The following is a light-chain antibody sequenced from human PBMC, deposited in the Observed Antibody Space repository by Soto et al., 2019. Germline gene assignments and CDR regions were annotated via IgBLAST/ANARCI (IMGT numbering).Light chain of an antibody. J-gene: IGKJ1*01. Sequence: DIVMTQSPDSLAVSLGERATINCKSSQSVLYSSNNKNYLAWYQQKPGQPPKLLIYWASTRESGCPDRFSGSGSGTEFTLTISSLQSEDFAVYYCQQYNNWPWTFGQGTKVDIK. CDR2: WAS. CDR1: QSVLYSSNNKNY. CDR3: QQYNNWPWT. V-gene: IGKV4-1*01.